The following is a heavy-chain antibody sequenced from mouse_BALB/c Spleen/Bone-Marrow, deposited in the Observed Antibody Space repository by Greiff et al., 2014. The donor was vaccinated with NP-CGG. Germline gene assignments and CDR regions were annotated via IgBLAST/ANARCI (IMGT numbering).Heavy chain of an antibody. D-gene: IGHD1-1*01. Sequence: EVKLVESGGGLVQPGGSRKLSCAASGFTFSSFGIHWVRQAPEKGLEWVAHISSDSSTIYYADTVKGRFTISRGNPKNTLFLQMTSLRSEDTAMYYCARSNYVGYYAMDYWGQGTSVTVSS. CDR3: ARSNYVGYYAMDY. J-gene: IGHJ4*01. V-gene: IGHV5-17*02. CDR2: ISSDSSTI. CDR1: GFTFSSFG.